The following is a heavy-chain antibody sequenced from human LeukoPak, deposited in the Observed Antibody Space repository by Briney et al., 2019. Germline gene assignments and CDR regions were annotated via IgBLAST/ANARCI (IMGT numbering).Heavy chain of an antibody. CDR2: ISGSGGST. CDR1: GFTFSSYG. J-gene: IGHJ4*02. Sequence: GGSLRLSCAASGFTFSSYGMSWVRQAPGKGLEWVSTISGSGGSTYYADSVKGRFTISRDNSKNTLYLQMNSLGAEEKAVYFCAKMRNYYFDYWGPGTLVTVSS. D-gene: IGHD1-7*01. V-gene: IGHV3-23*01. CDR3: AKMRNYYFDY.